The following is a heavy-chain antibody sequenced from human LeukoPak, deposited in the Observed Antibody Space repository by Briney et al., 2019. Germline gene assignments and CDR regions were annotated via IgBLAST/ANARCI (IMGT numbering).Heavy chain of an antibody. CDR1: GYTVTDYY. D-gene: IGHD3-16*02. CDR2: INPNSGGT. Sequence: ASVKVSCKSSGYTVTDYYMQWVRQAPGHGLEWMGWINPNSGGTNYAQKFQGRVTMTRDTSISTAYMELSRLGSDDSAVYYCATLSSYHYYFDYWGQGTLVTVSS. V-gene: IGHV1-2*02. J-gene: IGHJ4*02. CDR3: ATLSSYHYYFDY.